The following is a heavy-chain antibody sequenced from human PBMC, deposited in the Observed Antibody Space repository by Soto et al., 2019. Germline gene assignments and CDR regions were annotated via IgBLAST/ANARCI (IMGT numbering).Heavy chain of an antibody. Sequence: QVQLVQSGAEVKKPGSSVKVSCKASGGTFSSYTITWVRQAPGRGLEWMGRIIPVLDMANNAQKFQGRVTITEDKSTSTAYMEPSSLGSEGSAVYYCARLPTDVATEYQYDALDVWGEGTTVT. CDR2: IIPVLDMA. J-gene: IGHJ6*02. CDR1: GGTFSSYT. CDR3: ARLPTDVATEYQYDALDV. V-gene: IGHV1-69*02. D-gene: IGHD2-2*01.